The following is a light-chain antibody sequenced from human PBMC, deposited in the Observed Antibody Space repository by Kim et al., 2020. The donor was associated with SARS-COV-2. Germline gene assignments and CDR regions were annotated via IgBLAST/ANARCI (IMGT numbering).Light chain of an antibody. J-gene: IGKJ4*01. CDR2: DAS. CDR1: QSVSSC. Sequence: LSPGERASLSCRASQSVSSCLAWYQQKPGQAPRLLIYDASNRATGIPSRFSGSGSGTDFTLTISSLEPEDFAVYDCQQRSNWPLTFGGGTKVDIK. CDR3: QQRSNWPLT. V-gene: IGKV3-11*01.